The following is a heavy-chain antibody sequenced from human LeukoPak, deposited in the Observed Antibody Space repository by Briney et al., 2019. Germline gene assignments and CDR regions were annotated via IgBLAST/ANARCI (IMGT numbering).Heavy chain of an antibody. CDR3: SREFPFCGAECFSGVFDI. V-gene: IGHV1-18*01. Sequence: ASVKVSCKASGYTFSSYGINWVRQAPGQGLEWMGWISVINSGNTRYAQNFQGRLTMTTDTSTTTAYMELRSLRSDDTAVYYCSREFPFCGAECFSGVFDIWGQGTMVTVS. CDR1: GYTFSSYG. D-gene: IGHD2-21*01. J-gene: IGHJ3*02. CDR2: ISVINSGNT.